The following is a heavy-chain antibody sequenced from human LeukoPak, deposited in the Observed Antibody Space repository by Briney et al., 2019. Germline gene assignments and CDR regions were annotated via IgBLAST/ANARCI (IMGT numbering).Heavy chain of an antibody. CDR3: ARYYDSSFDH. CDR2: IYYSGST. D-gene: IGHD3-22*01. Sequence: SETLSLTCTVSGGSISSSSYYWGWIRQPPGKGLEWIGSIYYSGSTYYNPSLKSRVTISVDTSENQFSLKLSSVTAADTAVYYCARYYDSSFDHWGQGTLVTVSS. J-gene: IGHJ4*02. V-gene: IGHV4-39*01. CDR1: GGSISSSSYY.